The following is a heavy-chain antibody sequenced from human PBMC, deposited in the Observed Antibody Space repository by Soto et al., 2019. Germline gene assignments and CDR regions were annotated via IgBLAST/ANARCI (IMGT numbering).Heavy chain of an antibody. V-gene: IGHV1-18*04. D-gene: IGHD3-22*01. Sequence: QVQLVQSGAEVKKPGASVKVSCKASGYSFTNYGISWVRQAPGQGPEWMGWISGHNGDTNHPQSLQGRVTMTTDTSRNTAYMELRSLRSDDTAVYYCARHRFNYYDNTVYYDFDYWGQGTLVTVSS. J-gene: IGHJ4*02. CDR3: ARHRFNYYDNTVYYDFDY. CDR2: ISGHNGDT. CDR1: GYSFTNYG.